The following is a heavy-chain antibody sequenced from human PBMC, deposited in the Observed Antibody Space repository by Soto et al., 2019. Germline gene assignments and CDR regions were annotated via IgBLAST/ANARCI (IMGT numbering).Heavy chain of an antibody. J-gene: IGHJ6*02. CDR1: GGTFSSYA. Sequence: QVQLVQSGAEVKKPGSSVKVSCKASGGTFSSYAISWVRQASGQGLEWMGGIIPIFGTANYAQTFQGRVTITAAESTSKADRELSSLRSEDTAGYYCARVLLYYYDSSGYHPYYYYGMDVWGQGTTVTVSS. V-gene: IGHV1-69*01. CDR2: IIPIFGTA. D-gene: IGHD3-22*01. CDR3: ARVLLYYYDSSGYHPYYYYGMDV.